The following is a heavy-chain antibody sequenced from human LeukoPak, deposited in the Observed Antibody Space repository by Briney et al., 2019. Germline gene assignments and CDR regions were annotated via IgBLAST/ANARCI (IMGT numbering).Heavy chain of an antibody. D-gene: IGHD5-18*01. Sequence: ASVKVSCKASGGTFSSYAISWVRQAPGQGLEWMGRIIPILGIANYAQKFQGRVTITADKSTSTAYMELSSLRSEDTAVYYCARDKGRGYSYGLHYFDYWGQGTLVTVSS. CDR3: ARDKGRGYSYGLHYFDY. J-gene: IGHJ4*02. CDR2: IIPILGIA. V-gene: IGHV1-69*04. CDR1: GGTFSSYA.